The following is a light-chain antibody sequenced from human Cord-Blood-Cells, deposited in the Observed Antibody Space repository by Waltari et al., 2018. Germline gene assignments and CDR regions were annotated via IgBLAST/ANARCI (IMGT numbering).Light chain of an antibody. Sequence: EIVLTQSPGTLSLSPGERATLSCRARQSVSSSYLAWYQQKPGQAPRLLIYGASSRATGIPDRFSGSGSGTDFTLTISRLEPEDFAVYYCQQYGSSPRTFGQGP. V-gene: IGKV3-20*01. J-gene: IGKJ1*01. CDR1: QSVSSSY. CDR3: QQYGSSPRT. CDR2: GAS.